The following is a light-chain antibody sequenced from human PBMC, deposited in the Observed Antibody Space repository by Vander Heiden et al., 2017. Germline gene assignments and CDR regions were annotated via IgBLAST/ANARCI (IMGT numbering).Light chain of an antibody. CDR1: QSVRSTY. Sequence: EIVLTQSPGTLSLSPGERATLSCRASQSVRSTYLAWYQHRPGQAPRLLIYGTSNRATGIPERFSGSGSGTDFTLTITRLEPEDFAVYYCQQYGTSPQTFGQGTKVEIK. J-gene: IGKJ1*01. CDR2: GTS. V-gene: IGKV3-20*01. CDR3: QQYGTSPQT.